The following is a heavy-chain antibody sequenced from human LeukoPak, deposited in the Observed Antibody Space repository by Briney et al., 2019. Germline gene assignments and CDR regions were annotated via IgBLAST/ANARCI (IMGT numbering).Heavy chain of an antibody. D-gene: IGHD2-21*02. V-gene: IGHV4-39*01. CDR3: ARQKVVTAIPIRYYFDY. J-gene: IGHJ4*02. CDR1: GGFISSSSYY. Sequence: SETLSLTCTVAGGFISSSSYYWGRIRQPPGKGLEWIGSIFYSRNTYYNPSLKSRVTISVDTSKNQVSLKLSSVTAADTAVYYCARQKVVTAIPIRYYFDYWGQGTLVTVSS. CDR2: IFYSRNT.